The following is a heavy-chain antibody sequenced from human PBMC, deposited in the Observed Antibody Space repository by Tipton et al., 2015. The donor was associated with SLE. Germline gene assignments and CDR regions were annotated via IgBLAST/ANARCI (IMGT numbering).Heavy chain of an antibody. V-gene: IGHV3-74*01. CDR1: GFIFSSYW. CDR3: AKSKFDFWSTYNYYAMDV. D-gene: IGHD3-3*01. CDR2: ISNGGSRT. J-gene: IGHJ6*02. Sequence: SLRLSCAASGFIFSSYWTHWVRQSPGKGLVWVSRISNGGSRTSHADSVKGRFSISRDNAQNTLYLHMNSLRAEDTAVYYCAKSKFDFWSTYNYYAMDVWGQGTTVTVSS.